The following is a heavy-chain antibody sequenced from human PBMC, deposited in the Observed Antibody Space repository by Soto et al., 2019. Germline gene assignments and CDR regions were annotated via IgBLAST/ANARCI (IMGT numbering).Heavy chain of an antibody. CDR2: ISYDGSNK. CDR1: GFTFSNYG. D-gene: IGHD6-13*01. Sequence: GGSLRLSCAASGFTFSNYGMHWVRQAPGKGLEWVAVISYDGSNKYYGDSVKGRFTISRDNSKNTLYLQMNSLRAEDTAVYYCAKDFLSSGWSYSWFDSWGQGTLVTVSS. CDR3: AKDFLSSGWSYSWFDS. J-gene: IGHJ5*01. V-gene: IGHV3-30*18.